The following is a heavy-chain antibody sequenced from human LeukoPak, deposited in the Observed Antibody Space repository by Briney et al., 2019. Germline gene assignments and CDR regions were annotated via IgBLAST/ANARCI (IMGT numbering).Heavy chain of an antibody. V-gene: IGHV3-74*01. CDR3: ARGAPGNTAFDY. J-gene: IGHJ4*02. Sequence: GGSLRLSCAASGFTFVSYWMHWVRQAPGKGLVWFSRINVYGSSPDFADSVKGRFTNSRDNAKNTLYLEMNSLRAEETAVYYCARGAPGNTAFDYWGQRTLVTVSS. CDR1: GFTFVSYW. D-gene: IGHD2-21*02. CDR2: INVYGSSP.